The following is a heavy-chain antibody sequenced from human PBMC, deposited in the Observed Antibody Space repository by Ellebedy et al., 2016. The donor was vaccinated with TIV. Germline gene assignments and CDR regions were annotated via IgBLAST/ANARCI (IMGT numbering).Heavy chain of an antibody. CDR3: AKLRSSRHFVPFDS. Sequence: GESLKISCKASGYNFTNYWIGWVRQMPEKGLEWVGIIYPGDSDTRYGPSFEGQVTISADRSISAAYLHLNSLKASDTAVYYCAKLRSSRHFVPFDSWGQGTLVTVSS. CDR2: IYPGDSDT. CDR1: GYNFTNYW. D-gene: IGHD3-10*02. V-gene: IGHV5-51*01. J-gene: IGHJ4*02.